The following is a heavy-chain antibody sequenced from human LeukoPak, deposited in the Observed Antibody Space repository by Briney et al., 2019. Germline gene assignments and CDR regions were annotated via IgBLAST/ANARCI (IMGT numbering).Heavy chain of an antibody. CDR3: ATGNYHGFDI. J-gene: IGHJ3*02. CDR2: LNNDGSSI. CDR1: GFTFSSYW. V-gene: IGHV3-74*01. D-gene: IGHD3-16*02. Sequence: GGSLRLSCAASGFTFSSYWMHWVRQAPGKGLVWVSCLNNDGSSIRYADSVRGRFTISRDNAKNTLYLQMNSLRAEDTAVYYCATGNYHGFDIWSQGTMVTVSS.